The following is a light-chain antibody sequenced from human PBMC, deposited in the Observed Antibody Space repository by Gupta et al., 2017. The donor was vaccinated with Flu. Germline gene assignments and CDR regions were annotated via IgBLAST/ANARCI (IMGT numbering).Light chain of an antibody. CDR3: QQEDSTPIT. J-gene: IGKJ5*01. V-gene: IGKV4-1*01. Sequence: DIVMTQSPDSLAVSLGERATINCKSSQSVLYSSNNKNYLAWYQQKPGQPPKLLIYWASTRESGVPDRFSGSGSGTDFTLTISSLQAEDVAVYYCQQEDSTPITFGQGTQLDIK. CDR1: QSVLYSSNNKNY. CDR2: WAS.